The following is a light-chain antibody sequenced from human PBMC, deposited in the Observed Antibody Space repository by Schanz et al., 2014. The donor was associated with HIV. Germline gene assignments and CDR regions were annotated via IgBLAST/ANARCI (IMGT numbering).Light chain of an antibody. Sequence: QSALTQPASVSGSPGQSVTISCTGTSADGGAYKSVSWYQQHPGKAPKLIIYDVNNRPSGVSDRFSGSKSANTASLAISGLQAEDEADYYCQSYDSSLSGSVFGGGTQLTVL. J-gene: IGLJ7*01. V-gene: IGLV2-14*03. CDR2: DVN. CDR3: QSYDSSLSGSV. CDR1: SADGGAYKS.